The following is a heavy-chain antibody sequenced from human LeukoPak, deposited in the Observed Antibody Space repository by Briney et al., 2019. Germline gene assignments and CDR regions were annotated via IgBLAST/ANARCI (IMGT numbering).Heavy chain of an antibody. D-gene: IGHD3-9*01. Sequence: ASVKVSCKASGYTFTGYYMHWVRQAPGQGLEWMGWTNPNHGDTNYAQKFQDRVSMTRDTSITTAYMHLSRLRSDDTALYYCARSPHILTGENFDYWGQGTLLTVSS. J-gene: IGHJ4*02. CDR3: ARSPHILTGENFDY. CDR1: GYTFTGYY. V-gene: IGHV1-2*02. CDR2: TNPNHGDT.